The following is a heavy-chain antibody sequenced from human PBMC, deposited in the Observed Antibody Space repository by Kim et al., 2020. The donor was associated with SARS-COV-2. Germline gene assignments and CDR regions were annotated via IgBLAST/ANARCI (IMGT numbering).Heavy chain of an antibody. D-gene: IGHD3-22*01. CDR3: ARDHKDYYDSSGYYYGTFDY. J-gene: IGHJ4*02. CDR1: GGTFSSYA. V-gene: IGHV1-69*13. Sequence: SVKVSCKASGGTFSSYAISWVRQAPGQGLEWMGGIIPIFGTANYAQKFPGRVTITADESTSTAYMELSSLRSEDTAVYYCARDHKDYYDSSGYYYGTFDYWGQGTLVTVSS. CDR2: IIPIFGTA.